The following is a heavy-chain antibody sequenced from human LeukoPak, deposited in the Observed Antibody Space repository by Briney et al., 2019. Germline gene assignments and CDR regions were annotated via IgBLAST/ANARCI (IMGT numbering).Heavy chain of an antibody. CDR2: IYYSGST. CDR3: ARQELYCSDTNCYSGFDN. V-gene: IGHV4-59*08. J-gene: IGHJ4*02. Sequence: PSETLSLTCTVSGGSISSYYWSWIRQPPGKGLEWIGYIYYSGSTNYNPSLKSRVTISVDTSKNQFSLNLSSVTAADTAVYYCARQELYCSDTNCYSGFDNWGQGTLVTVSS. CDR1: GGSISSYY. D-gene: IGHD2-15*01.